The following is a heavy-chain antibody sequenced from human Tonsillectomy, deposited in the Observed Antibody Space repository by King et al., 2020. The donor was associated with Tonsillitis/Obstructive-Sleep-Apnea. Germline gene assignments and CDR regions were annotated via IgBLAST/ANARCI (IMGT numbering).Heavy chain of an antibody. CDR2: IYYSGST. Sequence: QLQESGPGLVKPSENLSLTCTVSGGSISSSSYYWGWIRQPPGKGLEWIGSIYYSGSTYYNPSLKSRVTISVDTSKNQFSLKLSSVTAADTAVYYCARRIFGVVIMGPPSVFDYWGQGTLVTVSS. CDR3: ARRIFGVVIMGPPSVFDY. V-gene: IGHV4-39*01. CDR1: GGSISSSSYY. J-gene: IGHJ4*02. D-gene: IGHD3-3*01.